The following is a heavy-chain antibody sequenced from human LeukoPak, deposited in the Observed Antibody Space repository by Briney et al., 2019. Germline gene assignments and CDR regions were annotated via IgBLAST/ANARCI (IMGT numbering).Heavy chain of an antibody. Sequence: GGSLRLSCAASGFTFSGSAMHWVRQAPGKGLEWVAVIWYDGSNKYYADPVKGRFTISRDNSKNTLYLQMNSLRAEDTAVYYCARDHDYYYGMDVWGQGTTVTVSS. CDR3: ARDHDYYYGMDV. CDR1: GFTFSGSA. CDR2: IWYDGSNK. J-gene: IGHJ6*02. V-gene: IGHV3-33*08.